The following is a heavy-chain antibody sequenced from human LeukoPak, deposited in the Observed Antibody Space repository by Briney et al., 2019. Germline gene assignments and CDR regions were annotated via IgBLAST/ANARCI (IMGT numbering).Heavy chain of an antibody. CDR2: IRWDGSNK. V-gene: IGHV3-30*02. J-gene: IGHJ1*01. CDR1: GFTFSSYG. Sequence: GGSLRLSCAASGFTFSSYGMHWVRQAPGKGLEWVACIRWDGSNKYYADSVKGRFTISRDNSKNTLYLQMNRLRAEDKALYYCAKDSSLVPAAIGYFQHWGQGTLVTVSS. D-gene: IGHD2-2*02. CDR3: AKDSSLVPAAIGYFQH.